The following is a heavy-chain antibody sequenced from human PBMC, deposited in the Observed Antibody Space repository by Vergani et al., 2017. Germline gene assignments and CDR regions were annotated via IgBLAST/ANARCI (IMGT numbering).Heavy chain of an antibody. Sequence: QVQLVESGGGLVKPGGSLRLSCAASGFTFSDYYMSWIRQAPGKGLEWVSYISSSSSYTNYADSVKGRFTISRDNSKNSQYLQMNSLRAEDTAVYYCAKEEWDGIVVVPAAIRGGYYFDYWGQGTLVTVSS. CDR3: AKEEWDGIVVVPAAIRGGYYFDY. J-gene: IGHJ4*02. CDR2: ISSSSSYT. D-gene: IGHD2-2*01. CDR1: GFTFSDYY. V-gene: IGHV3-11*05.